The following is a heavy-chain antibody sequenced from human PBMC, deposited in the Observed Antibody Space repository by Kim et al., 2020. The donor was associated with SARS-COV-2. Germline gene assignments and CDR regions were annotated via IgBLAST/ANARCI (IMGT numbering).Heavy chain of an antibody. Sequence: GGSLRLSCAASGFTFSSYAMHWVRQAPGKGLEWVAVISYDGSNKYYADSVKGRFTISRDNSKNTLYLQMNSLRAEDTAVYYCARRVVTASFDYWGQGTLVTVSS. CDR2: ISYDGSNK. D-gene: IGHD2-21*02. CDR3: ARRVVTASFDY. V-gene: IGHV3-30*04. CDR1: GFTFSSYA. J-gene: IGHJ4*02.